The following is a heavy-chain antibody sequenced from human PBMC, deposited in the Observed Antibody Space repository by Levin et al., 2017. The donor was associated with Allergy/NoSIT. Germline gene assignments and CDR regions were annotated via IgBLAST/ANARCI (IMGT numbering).Heavy chain of an antibody. CDR2: IIPIFGTA. CDR1: GGTFSSYA. J-gene: IGHJ5*02. Sequence: SVKVSCKASGGTFSSYAISWVRQAPGQGLEWMGGIIPIFGTANYAQKFQGRVTITADESTSTAYMELSSLRSEDTAVYYGARDLAYGGDNWFDPWGQGTLVTVSS. CDR3: ARDLAYGGDNWFDP. D-gene: IGHD3-10*01. V-gene: IGHV1-69*13.